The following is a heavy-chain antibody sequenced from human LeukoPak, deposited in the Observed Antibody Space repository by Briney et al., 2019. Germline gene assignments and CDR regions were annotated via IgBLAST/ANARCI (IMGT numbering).Heavy chain of an antibody. Sequence: SETLSLTCTVSGYSISSGYYWGWIRQPPGKGLEWIGSIYHSGSTYYNPSLKSRVTISVDTSKNQFSLKLSSVTAADTAVYYCARGSGNWNDQRFDYWGQGTLVTVSS. CDR2: IYHSGST. V-gene: IGHV4-38-2*02. CDR1: GYSISSGYY. CDR3: ARGSGNWNDQRFDY. D-gene: IGHD1-1*01. J-gene: IGHJ4*02.